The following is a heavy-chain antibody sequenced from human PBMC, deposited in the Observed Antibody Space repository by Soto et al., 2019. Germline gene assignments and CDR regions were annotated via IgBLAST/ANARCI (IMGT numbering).Heavy chain of an antibody. CDR2: ISHTGTT. CDR3: ARVISSRDEDFDY. Sequence: SETLSPTSAVSGDSISGSQSWSWVRLPPGKGLEWLGEISHTGTTNYNPSLKSRVSMSVDKPKNQFSLNLTSVIDADTAVYYCARVISSRDEDFDYWGQGTVVTVSS. V-gene: IGHV4-4*02. CDR1: GDSISGSQS. J-gene: IGHJ4*01. D-gene: IGHD2-2*01.